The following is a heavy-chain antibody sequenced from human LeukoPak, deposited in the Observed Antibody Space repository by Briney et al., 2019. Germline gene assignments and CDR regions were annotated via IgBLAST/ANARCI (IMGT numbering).Heavy chain of an antibody. CDR2: FDPEHGET. Sequence: GASVKVSCKVSGYTLTELSMHWVRQAPGKGLEWMGGFDPEHGETVYAQKFQGRLTMTEDTSTHTAYMELSSLRSEDTAVYYCAYRAYSSGWSYFDIWGQGTMVTVSS. CDR1: GYTLTELS. V-gene: IGHV1-24*01. CDR3: AYRAYSSGWSYFDI. J-gene: IGHJ3*02. D-gene: IGHD6-19*01.